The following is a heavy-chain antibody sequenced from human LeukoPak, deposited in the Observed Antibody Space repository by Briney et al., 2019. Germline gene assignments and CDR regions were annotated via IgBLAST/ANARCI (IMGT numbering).Heavy chain of an antibody. CDR3: ARSTGWYYYYYYGVDV. V-gene: IGHV1-18*01. J-gene: IGHJ6*02. CDR2: ISAYNGNT. D-gene: IGHD6-19*01. CDR1: GYTFTSYG. Sequence: GASVKVSCKASGYTFTSYGISWVRQAPGQGLEWMGWISAYNGNTNYAQKLQGRVTMTTDTSTSTAYMELRSLRSDDTAVYYCARSTGWYYYYYYGVDVWGQGTTVTVSS.